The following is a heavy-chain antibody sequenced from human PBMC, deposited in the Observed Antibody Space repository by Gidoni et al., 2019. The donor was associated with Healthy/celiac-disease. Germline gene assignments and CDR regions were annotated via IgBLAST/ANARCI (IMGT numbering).Heavy chain of an antibody. CDR2: ITHSGST. V-gene: IGHV4-34*01. J-gene: IGHJ4*02. CDR3: ARGGDNWNY. CDR1: GGSFSGYY. D-gene: IGHD1-20*01. Sequence: QVQLQQWGAGLLKPSETLSLTCAAYGGSFSGYYWSWIRQPPGKGLEWIGEITHSGSTKYNPSLMSRVTISVDTYKNQFSLKLSSMTAEDTAVYYCARGGDNWNYWGQGTLVTVSS.